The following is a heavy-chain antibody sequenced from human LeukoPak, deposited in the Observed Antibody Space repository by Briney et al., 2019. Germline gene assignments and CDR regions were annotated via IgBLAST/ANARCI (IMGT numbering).Heavy chain of an antibody. V-gene: IGHV5-51*01. Sequence: GESLKISCMGSGSRLANYWIGWVRQMPGQGLEWMGIIYVGDSDTRYSPSFLGRVTSSAYKSISTAYLQWSSLKASDTAMYYCARHGSSYGSSAYYSWGQGTLVTVSS. J-gene: IGHJ4*02. CDR1: GSRLANYW. D-gene: IGHD3-22*01. CDR3: ARHGSSYGSSAYYS. CDR2: IYVGDSDT.